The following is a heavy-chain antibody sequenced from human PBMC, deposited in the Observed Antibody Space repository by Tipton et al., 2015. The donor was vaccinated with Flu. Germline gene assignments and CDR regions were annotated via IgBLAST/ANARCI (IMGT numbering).Heavy chain of an antibody. V-gene: IGHV4-4*07. Sequence: LRLSCTVSGGSISSYYWSWIRQPAGKGLEWIGRIYTSGSTNYNPSLKSRVTISVDTSKNQFSLKLSSVTAADTAVYYCARSTYYDYVWGSYRHYALDYWGQGTLVTVSS. CDR2: IYTSGST. CDR3: ARSTYYDYVWGSYRHYALDY. D-gene: IGHD3-16*02. CDR1: GGSISSYY. J-gene: IGHJ4*02.